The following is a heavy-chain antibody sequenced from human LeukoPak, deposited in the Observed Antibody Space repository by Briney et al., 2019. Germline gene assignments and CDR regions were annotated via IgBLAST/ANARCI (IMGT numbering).Heavy chain of an antibody. D-gene: IGHD3-10*01. CDR2: IGISGGST. CDR3: AKDHGSGGYYNLPDY. J-gene: IGHJ4*02. V-gene: IGHV3-23*01. Sequence: GGSLRLSCAASGFTFSSYCMSWVRQAPGKGLGWVSGIGISGGSTYYADSVKGRFTISRDNSKNTLYLQMNSLRAEDTAFYYCAKDHGSGGYYNLPDYWGQGTLVTVSS. CDR1: GFTFSSYC.